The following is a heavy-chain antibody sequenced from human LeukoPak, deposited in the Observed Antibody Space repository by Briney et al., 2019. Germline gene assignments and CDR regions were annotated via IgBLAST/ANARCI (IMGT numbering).Heavy chain of an antibody. CDR2: IYWDDDK. D-gene: IGHD2-2*02. Sequence: SGPTLVNPTQTLTLTCTFSGLSLSTSGVGVGWIRQPPGKALEWLALIYWDDDKRYSPSLKSRLTITKDTSKNQVVLTMTNMDPVDTATYYCAHTGGIAALLLFDYWGQGTLVTVSS. V-gene: IGHV2-5*02. CDR3: AHTGGIAALLLFDY. CDR1: GLSLSTSGVG. J-gene: IGHJ4*02.